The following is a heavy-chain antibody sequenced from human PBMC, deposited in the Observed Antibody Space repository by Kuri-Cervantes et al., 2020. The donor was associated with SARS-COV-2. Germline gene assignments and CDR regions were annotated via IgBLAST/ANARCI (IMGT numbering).Heavy chain of an antibody. CDR3: AKDGSVTKVARTTYYYYHYMDV. D-gene: IGHD4-23*01. V-gene: IGHV3-30-3*01. CDR1: GFTFSSYA. J-gene: IGHJ6*03. CDR2: ISYDGSNK. Sequence: GGSLRLSCAASGFTFSSYAMHWVRQAPGKGLEWVAVISYDGSNKYYADSVEGRFTISRDNSKNTLYLQMNSLSAADTAVYYCAKDGSVTKVARTTYYYYHYMDVWGKGTAVTVSS.